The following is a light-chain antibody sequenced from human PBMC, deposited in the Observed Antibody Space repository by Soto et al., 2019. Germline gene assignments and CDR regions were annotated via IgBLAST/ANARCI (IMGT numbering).Light chain of an antibody. CDR1: QTADKW. CDR3: QQYNDYPYT. J-gene: IGKJ2*01. CDR2: DAA. V-gene: IGKV1-5*01. Sequence: DIQVTQSPSTLSASVGDRVIIACRASQTADKWVAWYQQKPGKAPNVLIYDAARLESGVPPRFSGSGSGTLFTLTISNLQPDDFATYYCQQYNDYPYTFGQGTKVEI.